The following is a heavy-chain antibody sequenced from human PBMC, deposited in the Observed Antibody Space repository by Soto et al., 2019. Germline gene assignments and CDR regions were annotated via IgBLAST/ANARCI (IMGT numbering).Heavy chain of an antibody. V-gene: IGHV3-9*01. CDR3: AKDIQVATIWGADYYVMHV. D-gene: IGHD5-12*01. CDR1: VFTCGDYA. Sequence: SLSVSWAASVFTCGDYAIHWVLPAPGKGLEWVAGISWNSGNLGFADSVKGRFTTSRDNAKNSLYLQMNSLRAEDTALYYCAKDIQVATIWGADYYVMHVWGQGTTVTVSS. CDR2: ISWNSGNL. J-gene: IGHJ6*02.